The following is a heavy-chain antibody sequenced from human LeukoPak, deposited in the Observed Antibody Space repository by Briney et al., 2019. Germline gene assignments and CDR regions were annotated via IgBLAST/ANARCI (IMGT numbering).Heavy chain of an antibody. J-gene: IGHJ5*02. V-gene: IGHV3-21*01. Sequence: PGGSLRLSCAASGFTFSSYSMNWVRQAPGKGLEWVSSISSSSSYIYYADSVKGRFTISRDNAKNSLYLQMNSLRAEDTAVYYCARDFLPVVVTATPSPSVDPWGQGTLVTVSP. CDR2: ISSSSSYI. D-gene: IGHD2-21*02. CDR3: ARDFLPVVVTATPSPSVDP. CDR1: GFTFSSYS.